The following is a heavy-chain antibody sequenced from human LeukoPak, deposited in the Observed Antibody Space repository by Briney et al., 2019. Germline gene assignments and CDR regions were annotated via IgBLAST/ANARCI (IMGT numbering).Heavy chain of an antibody. CDR1: GGSFSGYY. J-gene: IGHJ4*02. CDR3: ARALYGSGSYFFDY. Sequence: SETLSLTCAVYGGSFSGYYWSWIRQPPGKGLEWIGEINHSGSTNYNPSLKSRATISVDTSKNQFSLKLSSVTAADTAVYYCARALYGSGSYFFDYWGQGTLVTVSS. D-gene: IGHD3-10*01. V-gene: IGHV4-34*01. CDR2: INHSGST.